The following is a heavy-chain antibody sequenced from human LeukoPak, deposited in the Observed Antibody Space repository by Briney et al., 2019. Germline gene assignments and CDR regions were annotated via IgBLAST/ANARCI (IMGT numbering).Heavy chain of an antibody. V-gene: IGHV3-23*01. D-gene: IGHD3-10*01. Sequence: QPGGSLRLSCAASGFTFSSYAMSWVRQAPGKGLEWVSAISGSGGSTYYADSVKGRFTISRDNSKNTLYLQMNSLRAEDTAVYYCAKVSSNYYGSGSYAFDIWGQGTMVTVSS. CDR2: ISGSGGST. CDR1: GFTFSSYA. CDR3: AKVSSNYYGSGSYAFDI. J-gene: IGHJ3*02.